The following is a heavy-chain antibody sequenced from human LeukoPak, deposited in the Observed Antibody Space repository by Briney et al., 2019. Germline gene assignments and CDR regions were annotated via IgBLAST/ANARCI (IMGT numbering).Heavy chain of an antibody. D-gene: IGHD6-19*01. V-gene: IGHV3-9*01. Sequence: PGRSLRLSCAASGFTFDDYAMHWVRQAPGKGLEWVSGISWNSGSIGYADSVKGRFTISRDNAKNSLYLQMNSLRAEDTALYYCAKDMASGYSSGWYGGFDYWGQGTLVTVSS. CDR3: AKDMASGYSSGWYGGFDY. J-gene: IGHJ4*02. CDR2: ISWNSGSI. CDR1: GFTFDDYA.